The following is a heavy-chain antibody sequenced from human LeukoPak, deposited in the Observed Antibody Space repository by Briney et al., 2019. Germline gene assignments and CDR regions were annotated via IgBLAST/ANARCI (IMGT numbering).Heavy chain of an antibody. J-gene: IGHJ3*02. CDR2: INPNTGGT. CDR1: GYTLTDYY. D-gene: IGHD3-22*01. V-gene: IGHV1-2*02. CDR3: ATYYDSGVHAFHI. Sequence: GASVKVSCKASGYTLTDYYIHWVRQAPGQGLEWMGYINPNTGGTHYAQKFQGRVTVTRDTSISTAYMDLNRLTSDDTAVYYCATYYDSGVHAFHIWGQGTMVTVSS.